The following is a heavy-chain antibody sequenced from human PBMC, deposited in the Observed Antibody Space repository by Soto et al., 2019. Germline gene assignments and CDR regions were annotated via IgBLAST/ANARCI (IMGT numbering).Heavy chain of an antibody. CDR1: GFSLSTSGMC. CDR2: IDWDDDK. Sequence: SGPTLVNPTETLTLTCTFSGFSLSTSGMCVSWIRQPPGKALEWLARIDWDDDKYYSTSLKTRLTISKDTSKNQVVLTMTNMDPVDTATYYCARIKAVAGSGYFDYWGQGTLVTVSS. CDR3: ARIKAVAGSGYFDY. J-gene: IGHJ4*02. V-gene: IGHV2-70*11. D-gene: IGHD6-19*01.